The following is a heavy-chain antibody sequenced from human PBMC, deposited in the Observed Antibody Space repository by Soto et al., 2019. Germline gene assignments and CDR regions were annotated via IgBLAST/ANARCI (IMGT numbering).Heavy chain of an antibody. CDR1: GFTFSMFA. D-gene: IGHD3-3*01. Sequence: GGSLRLSCVGSGFTFSMFAMSWVRQAPGKGLEWISSISGSGGSTYYADSVKGRFTVSRDNSKTTVFLQMNSLRTEDTAVYFCAKERNFWSGTAGFDSWGQGSPVTVS. CDR2: ISGSGGST. J-gene: IGHJ5*01. CDR3: AKERNFWSGTAGFDS. V-gene: IGHV3-23*01.